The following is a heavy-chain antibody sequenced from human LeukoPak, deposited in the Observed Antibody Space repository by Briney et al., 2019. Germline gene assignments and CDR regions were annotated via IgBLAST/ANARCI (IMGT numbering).Heavy chain of an antibody. D-gene: IGHD6-6*01. CDR3: ARAPSWYSSSSYFDY. CDR1: GGSFSGYY. CDR2: INHSGST. Sequence: SETLSLTCAVYGGSFSGYYWSWIRQPPGKGLEWIGEINHSGSTNYNPSLKSRVTISVDTSKNQFSLKLSSVTAADTAVYYCARAPSWYSSSSYFDYWGQGTLVTVSS. V-gene: IGHV4-34*01. J-gene: IGHJ4*02.